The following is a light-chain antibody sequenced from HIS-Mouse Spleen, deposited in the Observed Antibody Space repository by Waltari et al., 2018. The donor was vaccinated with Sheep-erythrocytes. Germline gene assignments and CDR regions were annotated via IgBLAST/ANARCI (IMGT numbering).Light chain of an antibody. CDR1: QSVSSN. Sequence: IVMTQSPATLSVSPGERATLPCRASQSVSSNLAWYQQKPGQPPRLLIYGASTRATGIPARFSGSGSGTEFTLTISSMQSEDFAVYYCQQYNNWPPGTFGQGTKLEIK. J-gene: IGKJ2*02. CDR3: QQYNNWPPGT. V-gene: IGKV3-15*01. CDR2: GAS.